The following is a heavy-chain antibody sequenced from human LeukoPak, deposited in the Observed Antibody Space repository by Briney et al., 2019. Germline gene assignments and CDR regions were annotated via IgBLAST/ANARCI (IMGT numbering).Heavy chain of an antibody. CDR1: GFSFSTYG. D-gene: IGHD4-17*01. CDR3: AKSGYDYGDTYPPDY. Sequence: PGRSLRLSCAASGFSFSTYGMHSVRQAPGTRLEGVAFIRYDGINKYYADSVKGRFTISRDNSKNTLYLQMSSLRAEDTAAYYCAKSGYDYGDTYPPDYGGEGTLFAVSS. CDR2: IRYDGINK. V-gene: IGHV3-30*02. J-gene: IGHJ4*02.